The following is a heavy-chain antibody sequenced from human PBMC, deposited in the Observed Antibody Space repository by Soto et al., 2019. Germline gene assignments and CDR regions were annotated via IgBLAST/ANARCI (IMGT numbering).Heavy chain of an antibody. CDR3: AKEEGYFDWLSTTDY. D-gene: IGHD3-9*01. Sequence: QVQLVESGGGVVQPGRSLRLSCAASGFTFSSYGMHWVRQAPGKGLEWVAVISYDGSNKYYADSVKGRFTISRDNSKNTLYLQMNSLRAEDTAVYYCAKEEGYFDWLSTTDYWGQGHLVTVSS. CDR2: ISYDGSNK. J-gene: IGHJ4*02. V-gene: IGHV3-30*18. CDR1: GFTFSSYG.